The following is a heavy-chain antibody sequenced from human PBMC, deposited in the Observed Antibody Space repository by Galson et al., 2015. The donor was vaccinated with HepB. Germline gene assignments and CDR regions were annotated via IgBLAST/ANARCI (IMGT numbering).Heavy chain of an antibody. Sequence: PALVKPTQTLTLTRTFSGFSLNTGGVGVGWIRQPPGKALEWLALVYWNYDKRYSPSLKSRVTITKDTSKNQVVLTMTNMDPLDTATYYCAYRQAPMYAFDFWGQGTMVTVSS. CDR2: VYWNYDK. CDR1: GFSLNTGGVG. J-gene: IGHJ3*01. D-gene: IGHD3-10*02. V-gene: IGHV2-5*01. CDR3: AYRQAPMYAFDF.